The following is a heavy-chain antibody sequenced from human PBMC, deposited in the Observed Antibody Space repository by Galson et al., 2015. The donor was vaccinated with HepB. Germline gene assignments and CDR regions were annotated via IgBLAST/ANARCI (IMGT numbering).Heavy chain of an antibody. V-gene: IGHV3-23*01. J-gene: IGHJ4*02. D-gene: IGHD3-22*01. Sequence: SLRLSCAASGFRFGKYVMSWVRQAPGRGLEWLSSISGSGGTTTYADSVTGRFTISRDNFTNTVYLHMKGLGAEDTAVYYCAKEEMTGFSNGWRFENWGQGTRVTVSS. CDR2: ISGSGGTT. CDR1: GFRFGKYV. CDR3: AKEEMTGFSNGWRFEN.